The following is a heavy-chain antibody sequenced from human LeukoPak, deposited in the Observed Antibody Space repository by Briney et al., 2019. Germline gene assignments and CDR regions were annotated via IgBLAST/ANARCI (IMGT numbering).Heavy chain of an antibody. CDR1: GYTFTSYY. CDR3: ARGLAAGTYYYYYYMDV. J-gene: IGHJ6*03. Sequence: GASVKVSCKASGYTFTSYYMHWVRQAPGQGLEWMGWINPNSGGTNYAQKFQGRVTMTRDTSISTAYMELSRLRSDDTAVYYCARGLAAGTYYYYYYMDVWGKGTTVTVSS. V-gene: IGHV1-2*02. D-gene: IGHD6-13*01. CDR2: INPNSGGT.